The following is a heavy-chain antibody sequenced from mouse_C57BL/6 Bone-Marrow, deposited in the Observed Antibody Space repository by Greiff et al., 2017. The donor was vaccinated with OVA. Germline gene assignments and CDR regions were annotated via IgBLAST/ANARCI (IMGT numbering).Heavy chain of an antibody. Sequence: EVQLVESGGGLVQSGRSLRLSCATSGFTFSDFYMEWVRQAPGKGLEWIAASRNKANDYTTEYSASVKGRFIVSRDTSQSILYRQMNALRAEDTAIYYCARDSLTGYYAMDYWGQGTSVTVSS. CDR1: GFTFSDFY. CDR2: SRNKANDYTT. CDR3: ARDSLTGYYAMDY. V-gene: IGHV7-1*01. J-gene: IGHJ4*01. D-gene: IGHD4-1*01.